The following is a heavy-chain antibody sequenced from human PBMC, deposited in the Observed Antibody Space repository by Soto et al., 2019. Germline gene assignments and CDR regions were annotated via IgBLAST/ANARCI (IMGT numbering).Heavy chain of an antibody. CDR3: ARPIDLDMKRGGYLY. D-gene: IGHD3-22*01. CDR1: GFSLSNARMG. CDR2: IFSNDEK. V-gene: IGHV2-26*01. J-gene: IGHJ4*02. Sequence: QVTLKESGPVLVKPTETLTLTCTVSGFSLSNARMGVSWIRQPPGQALEWLAHIFSNDEKSYSTSLKSRLTSSKDTSKSQVVLTMTNMDPVDTATYYCARPIDLDMKRGGYLYWGQGTLVTVSS.